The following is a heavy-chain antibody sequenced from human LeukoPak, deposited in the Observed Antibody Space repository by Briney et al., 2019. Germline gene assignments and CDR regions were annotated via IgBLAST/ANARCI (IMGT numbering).Heavy chain of an antibody. J-gene: IGHJ4*02. CDR2: ISSSSSYI. CDR1: GFTFSSYS. D-gene: IGHD1-26*01. V-gene: IGHV3-21*01. Sequence: GGSLRLSCAASGFTFSSYSMNWVRQAPGKGLGWVSSISSSSSYIYYADSVKGRFTISRDNAKNSLYLQMNSLRAEDTAVYYCASSSGGSYPLSYWGQGTLVTVSS. CDR3: ASSSGGSYPLSY.